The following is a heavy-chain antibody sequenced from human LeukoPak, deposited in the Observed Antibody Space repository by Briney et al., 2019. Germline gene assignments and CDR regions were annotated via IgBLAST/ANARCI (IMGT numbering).Heavy chain of an antibody. V-gene: IGHV4-4*09. CDR3: ARHRFSPYYFDY. CDR1: GGSISSYY. CDR2: IYTSGST. J-gene: IGHJ4*02. Sequence: SETLSLTCTVSGGSISSYYWSWIRQPPGKGLEGIGYIYTSGSTNYNPSLKSRVTISVDTSKNQFSLKLSSLTAAATAVYYWARHRFSPYYFDYWGQGTLVTVSS.